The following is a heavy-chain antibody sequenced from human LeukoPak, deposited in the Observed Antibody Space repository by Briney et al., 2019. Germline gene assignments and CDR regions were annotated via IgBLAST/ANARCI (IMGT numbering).Heavy chain of an antibody. Sequence: ASVKVSCKASGYTFTGYYMHWVRQAPGQGLEWMGWINPNGGGTNYAQKFQGRVTMTRDTSISTAYMELSRLRSDDTAVYYCARVAIAAAGDYFDYWGQGTLVTVSS. V-gene: IGHV1-2*02. CDR1: GYTFTGYY. J-gene: IGHJ4*02. CDR2: INPNGGGT. D-gene: IGHD6-13*01. CDR3: ARVAIAAAGDYFDY.